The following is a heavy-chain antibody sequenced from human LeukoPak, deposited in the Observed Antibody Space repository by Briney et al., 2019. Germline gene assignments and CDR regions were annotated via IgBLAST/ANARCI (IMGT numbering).Heavy chain of an antibody. V-gene: IGHV3-74*01. CDR2: INTDGSST. CDR3: ARDLLAITTHTGGY. CDR1: GFTFSSYC. J-gene: IGHJ4*02. Sequence: GGPLRLSCAASGFTFSSYCMHWVRQPPAQGLVWVSRINTDGSSTSYAVTVEGRLTVSRANAKNTLFLQMNSLTDEDTAVYYCARDLLAITTHTGGYWGQGTLVSVSS. D-gene: IGHD3-22*01.